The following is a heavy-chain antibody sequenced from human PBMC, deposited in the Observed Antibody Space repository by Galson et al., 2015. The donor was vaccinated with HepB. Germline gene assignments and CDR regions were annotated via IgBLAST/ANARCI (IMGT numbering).Heavy chain of an antibody. CDR3: ARETTMVRGVIPS. D-gene: IGHD3-10*01. Sequence: SLRLSCAASGFTFSSYSMNWVRQAPGKGLEWVSSISSSSSYIYYADSVKGRFTISRDNAKNSLYLQMNSLRAEDTAVYYCARETTMVRGVIPSWGQGTLVTVSS. CDR1: GFTFSSYS. V-gene: IGHV3-21*01. CDR2: ISSSSSYI. J-gene: IGHJ5*02.